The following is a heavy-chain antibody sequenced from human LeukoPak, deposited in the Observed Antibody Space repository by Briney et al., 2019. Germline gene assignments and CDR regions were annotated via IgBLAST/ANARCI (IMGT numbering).Heavy chain of an antibody. V-gene: IGHV3-30*18. D-gene: IGHD1-26*01. Sequence: GRSLRLSCAASGFTFSSYGMHWVRQAPGKGLEWVAVISYDGSNKYYADSVKGRFTISRDNSKNTLYLQMNSLRAEDTAVYYCAKDGTRYYFDYWGQGTLVTVSS. CDR1: GFTFSSYG. J-gene: IGHJ4*02. CDR2: ISYDGSNK. CDR3: AKDGTRYYFDY.